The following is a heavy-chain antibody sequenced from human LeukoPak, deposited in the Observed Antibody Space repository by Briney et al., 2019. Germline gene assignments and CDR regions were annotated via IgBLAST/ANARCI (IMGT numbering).Heavy chain of an antibody. V-gene: IGHV1-2*02. D-gene: IGHD3-22*01. CDR3: ARGGSYYDSSGYYDAFDI. Sequence: ASVKVSCKASGYTFTGYYMHWVRQAPGQGLEWMGWINPNSGGTNYAQKFQGRVTMTRDTSISIAYMELSRLRSDDTAVYYCARGGSYYDSSGYYDAFDIWGQGTMVTVSS. J-gene: IGHJ3*02. CDR2: INPNSGGT. CDR1: GYTFTGYY.